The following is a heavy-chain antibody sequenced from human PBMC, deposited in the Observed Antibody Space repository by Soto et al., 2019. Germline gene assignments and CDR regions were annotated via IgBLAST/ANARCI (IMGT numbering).Heavy chain of an antibody. CDR2: IYWNDDK. CDR3: ANRQGLYNWNTLLFFDP. D-gene: IGHD1-20*01. J-gene: IGHJ5*02. V-gene: IGHV2-5*01. Sequence: GSGPTLVNPTHTLTLTCTFSGLSLSTSGVGVGWIRQPPGKALEWLALIYWNDDKRYSPSLKSRLTITTDTSKTQVVLTMTNMDPVDTATYYCANRQGLYNWNTLLFFDPWGQGTLVTVSS. CDR1: GLSLSTSGVG.